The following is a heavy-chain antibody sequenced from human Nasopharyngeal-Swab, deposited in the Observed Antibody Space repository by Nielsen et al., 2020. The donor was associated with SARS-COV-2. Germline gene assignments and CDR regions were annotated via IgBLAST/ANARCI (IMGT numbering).Heavy chain of an antibody. Sequence: GGSLRLSCAASGFTFSSYAMRWVRHAPGRGLEWVSAISGSGGSTYYADSVKGRFTISRDNSKNTLDLQMNSLRAEDTAVYYCAKDTYYDSSGYFLFGYAFDIWGQGTMVTVSS. D-gene: IGHD3-22*01. CDR3: AKDTYYDSSGYFLFGYAFDI. CDR2: ISGSGGST. V-gene: IGHV3-23*01. J-gene: IGHJ3*02. CDR1: GFTFSSYA.